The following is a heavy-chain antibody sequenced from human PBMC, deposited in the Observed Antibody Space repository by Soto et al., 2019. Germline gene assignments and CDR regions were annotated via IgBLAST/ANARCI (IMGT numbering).Heavy chain of an antibody. Sequence: PGGSLRLSCAASGFTFSNYWMSWVRQAPGKGLEWVANIKQDGSEKYYVDSVKGRFTISRDNTKNSLYLHMNSLRAEDTAMYYCATRGQLNWFDSWGQGTLVTVSS. CDR1: GFTFSNYW. CDR3: ATRGQLNWFDS. CDR2: IKQDGSEK. D-gene: IGHD1-1*01. J-gene: IGHJ5*01. V-gene: IGHV3-7*01.